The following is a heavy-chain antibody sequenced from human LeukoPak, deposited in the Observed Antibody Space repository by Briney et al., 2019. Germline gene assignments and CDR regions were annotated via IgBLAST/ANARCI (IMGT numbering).Heavy chain of an antibody. CDR3: ARGGTLEYFQH. CDR2: ISSSGSTI. Sequence: GGSLRLSCAASGFTFSSYEMNWVRQAPGKGLEWVSYISSSGSTIYYADSVKGRFTISRDNAKNSLYLQMNSLRAEDTAVYYCARGGTLEYFQHWDQGTLVTVSS. CDR1: GFTFSSYE. J-gene: IGHJ1*01. V-gene: IGHV3-48*03.